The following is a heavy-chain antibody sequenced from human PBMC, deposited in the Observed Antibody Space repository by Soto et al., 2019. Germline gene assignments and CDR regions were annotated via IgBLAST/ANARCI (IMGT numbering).Heavy chain of an antibody. CDR3: AAGPYHCSGADCYSIDLPGVSYNGIDV. D-gene: IGHD2-15*01. Sequence: GASVKVSCKASGFTFSNSAVQWVRQARGQRLEWLGWIVVGSGNTNYAQKFQDRVTISRDMCTSTAYMDLGSLWSEDTAVYYGAAGPYHCSGADCYSIDLPGVSYNGIDVWGQGTSVTVSS. J-gene: IGHJ6*02. CDR2: IVVGSGNT. V-gene: IGHV1-58*01. CDR1: GFTFSNSA.